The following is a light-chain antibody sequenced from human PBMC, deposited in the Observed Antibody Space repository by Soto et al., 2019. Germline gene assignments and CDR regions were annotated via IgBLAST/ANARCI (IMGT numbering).Light chain of an antibody. Sequence: IVLTQSPGTLSLSPGERATLSCRASQSVSWSFVAWYQQKPGQAPRPLVYDTSSRATGIPDRFSGSGSGADFTLVITRLEPEDFAVYYCQQYVSSVTFGGGTRVEIK. CDR2: DTS. J-gene: IGKJ4*01. CDR3: QQYVSSVT. V-gene: IGKV3-20*01. CDR1: QSVSWSF.